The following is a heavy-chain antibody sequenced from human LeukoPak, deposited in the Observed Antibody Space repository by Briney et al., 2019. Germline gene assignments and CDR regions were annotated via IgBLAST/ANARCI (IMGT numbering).Heavy chain of an antibody. D-gene: IGHD2-2*02. CDR2: ISDSGVTT. CDR1: AFTFSSYA. Sequence: GGSLRLSCAASAFTFSSYAMSWVRRAPGKGLEWVSAISDSGVTTFYAESVKGRFTISRDNSKNTLYLQMNSLRAEDTAIYYCAKINSASCYNPLGYWGQGTLVTVSS. V-gene: IGHV3-23*01. CDR3: AKINSASCYNPLGY. J-gene: IGHJ4*02.